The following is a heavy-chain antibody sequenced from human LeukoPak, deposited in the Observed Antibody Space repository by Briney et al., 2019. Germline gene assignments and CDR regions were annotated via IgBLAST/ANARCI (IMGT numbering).Heavy chain of an antibody. J-gene: IGHJ4*02. CDR3: ARARSRSSSWRYYFDY. V-gene: IGHV3-21*01. CDR2: ISSSSSYI. D-gene: IGHD6-13*01. Sequence: PGGSLRLSCAASGFTFSLYGMSWVRQAPGKGLEWVSSISSSSSYIYYADSVKGRFTISRDNAKNSLYLQMNSLRAEDTAVYYCARARSRSSSWRYYFDYWGQGTLVTVSS. CDR1: GFTFSLYG.